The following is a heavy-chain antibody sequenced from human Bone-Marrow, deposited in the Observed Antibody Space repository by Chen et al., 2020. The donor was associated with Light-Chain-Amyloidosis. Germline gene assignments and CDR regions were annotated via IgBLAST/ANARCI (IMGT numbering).Heavy chain of an antibody. CDR1: GFFFGDYA. Sequence: QLVESGGGLKRPGESLRLSCAGSGFFFGDYAMNWVRQAPGKGLELVAIIKTDGSEKWYLGSVKGRFTISRDNAKNSLYLQMSSLRAEDTAVYYCAYPTRFPDVWGQGTTVTVSS. CDR2: IKTDGSEK. V-gene: IGHV3-7*03. J-gene: IGHJ6*02. CDR3: AYPTRFPDV. D-gene: IGHD3-3*01.